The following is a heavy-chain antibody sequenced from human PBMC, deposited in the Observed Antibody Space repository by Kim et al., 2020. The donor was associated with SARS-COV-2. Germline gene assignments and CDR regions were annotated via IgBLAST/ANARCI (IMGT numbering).Heavy chain of an antibody. D-gene: IGHD6-13*01. V-gene: IGHV4-34*01. CDR2: INHSGST. CDR3: ARGPPSSSWYPRDAFDI. CDR1: GGSFSGYY. J-gene: IGHJ3*02. Sequence: SETLSLTCAVYGGSFSGYYWSWIRQPPGKGLEWIGEINHSGSTNYNPSLKSRVTISVDTSKNQFSLKLSSVTAADTAVYYCARGPPSSSWYPRDAFDIWGQGTMVTVSS.